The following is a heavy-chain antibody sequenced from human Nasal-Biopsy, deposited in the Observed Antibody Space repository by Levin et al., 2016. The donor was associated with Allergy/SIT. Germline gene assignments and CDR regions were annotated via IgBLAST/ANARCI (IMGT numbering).Heavy chain of an antibody. J-gene: IGHJ4*02. Sequence: SETLSLTCAVYGESLIDTYSTWIRQSPGKGLEWIGEIDHRGGTNYNPSLESRVSMSIDTSKNQFSLKVTSMTAADTAVYYCARSEGLFDLWGQGILVAVST. CDR1: GESLIDTY. CDR2: IDHRGGT. V-gene: IGHV4-34*01. CDR3: ARSEGLFDL.